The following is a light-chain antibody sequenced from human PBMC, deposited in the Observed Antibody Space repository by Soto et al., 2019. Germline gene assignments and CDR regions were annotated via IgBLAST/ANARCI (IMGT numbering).Light chain of an antibody. CDR3: QQYNNWPFT. CDR1: QSVTSSY. Sequence: EIVLTQSPRTLSFSPGERATLSCSPSQSVTSSYLAWYQQKPGQAPRLLIYGASSRATGIPDRFSGSGSETDFTLTISSLQSEDFAVYYCQQYNNWPFTFGPGTKVDIK. CDR2: GAS. J-gene: IGKJ3*01. V-gene: IGKV3-20*01.